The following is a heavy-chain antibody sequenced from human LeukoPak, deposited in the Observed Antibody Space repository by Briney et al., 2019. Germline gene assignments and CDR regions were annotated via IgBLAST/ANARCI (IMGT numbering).Heavy chain of an antibody. CDR2: IYYSGST. D-gene: IGHD5-24*01. CDR3: ATDAKRRDGYNTDY. Sequence: SETLSLTCTVSGGSISSSSYYWGWIREPPGKGLEWIGSIYYSGSTYYNPSLKSRVTISVDTSKNQFSLKLSSVTAADTAVYYCATDAKRRDGYNTDYWGQGALVTVSS. V-gene: IGHV4-39*07. CDR1: GGSISSSSYY. J-gene: IGHJ4*02.